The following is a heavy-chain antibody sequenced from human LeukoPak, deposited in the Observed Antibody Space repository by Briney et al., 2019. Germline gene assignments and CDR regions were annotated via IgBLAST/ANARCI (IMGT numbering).Heavy chain of an antibody. D-gene: IGHD1-26*01. Sequence: SETLSLTCTVSGGSVSSGGFYWNWIRQHPGKGLEWIGYIFYSGSNYYNPSLKSRAIVSIDTSKNQFSLKLSSVTAADTAVYYCAREPNSGVLGDIWGQGTMVTVSS. CDR2: IFYSGSN. CDR3: AREPNSGVLGDI. J-gene: IGHJ3*02. CDR1: GGSVSSGGFY. V-gene: IGHV4-31*03.